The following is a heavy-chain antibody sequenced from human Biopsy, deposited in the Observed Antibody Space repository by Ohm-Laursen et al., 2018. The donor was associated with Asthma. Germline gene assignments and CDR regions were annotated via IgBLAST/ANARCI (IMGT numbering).Heavy chain of an antibody. J-gene: IGHJ4*02. Sequence: SLRLSCTASGFTFSNAWMSWIRQPPGKGLEWMGSISYTGSAYHNPSLKSRVTISVDTSKNHFSLKLSSVTAADTAVYYCARHWDWGSFFDYWGQGTPVTVSS. CDR1: GFTFSNAW. V-gene: IGHV4-39*01. CDR2: ISYTGSA. CDR3: ARHWDWGSFFDY. D-gene: IGHD7-27*01.